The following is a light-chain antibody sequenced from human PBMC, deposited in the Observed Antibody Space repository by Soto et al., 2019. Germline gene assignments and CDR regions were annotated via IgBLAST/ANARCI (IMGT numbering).Light chain of an antibody. CDR3: QQYNGYWT. CDR1: QSISGS. J-gene: IGKJ1*01. Sequence: DIQMTQSPSTLSASVGDRVTITCRASQSISGSLAWYQQKPGKAPKLLIYEASNLKSGVPSRFSGSGSGTEYTSTISSLQPDDSASYYCQQYNGYWTFGQGTRVEIK. V-gene: IGKV1-5*03. CDR2: EAS.